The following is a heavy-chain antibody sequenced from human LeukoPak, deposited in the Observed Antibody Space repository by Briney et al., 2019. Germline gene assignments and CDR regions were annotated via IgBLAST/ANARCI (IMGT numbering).Heavy chain of an antibody. D-gene: IGHD6-13*01. J-gene: IGHJ4*02. CDR3: ARAEGPFGSSSWYLDY. CDR1: GGSFSGYY. CDR2: INHSGST. Sequence: PSETLSLTCAVYGGSFSGYYWSWIRPPPGKGLEWIGEINHSGSTNYNPSLKSRVTISVDTSKNQFSLKLSSVTAADTAVYYCARAEGPFGSSSWYLDYWGQGTLVTVSS. V-gene: IGHV4-34*01.